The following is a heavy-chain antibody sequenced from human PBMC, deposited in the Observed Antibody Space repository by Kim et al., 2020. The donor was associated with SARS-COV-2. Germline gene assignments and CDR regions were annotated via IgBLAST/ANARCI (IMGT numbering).Heavy chain of an antibody. D-gene: IGHD2-21*01. CDR1: GFTFCSYA. V-gene: IGHV3-23*01. CDR3: TKGLLGQFYNYG. CDR2: ISDSGEKT. Sequence: GGSLRLSCTTSGFTFCSYAMNWVRQAPRKGLEWVSSISDSGEKTYYADSVRGRFTISRDDSRNTLYLQMSTLRGEDTATYYCTKGLLGQFYNYG. J-gene: IGHJ6*01.